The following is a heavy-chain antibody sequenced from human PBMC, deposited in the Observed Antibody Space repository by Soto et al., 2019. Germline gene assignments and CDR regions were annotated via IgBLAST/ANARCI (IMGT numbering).Heavy chain of an antibody. CDR1: GFTFNIYS. CDR2: ITSDTKTI. J-gene: IGHJ4*02. V-gene: IGHV3-48*02. Sequence: EVQLVESGGDLVQRGGSLRLSCAASGFTFNIYSMNWVRQAPGKGLEWFAYITSDTKTIKYADSVKGRFTISRDNAKKSVYLQMSRLRDEDTAVYYCARSVDGHFDYWGQGTVVTVSS. D-gene: IGHD6-19*01. CDR3: ARSVDGHFDY.